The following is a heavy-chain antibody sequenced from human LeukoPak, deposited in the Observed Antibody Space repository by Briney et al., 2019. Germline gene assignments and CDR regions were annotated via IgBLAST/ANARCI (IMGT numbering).Heavy chain of an antibody. CDR2: ISSSSGYI. Sequence: GGSLRLSCAASGFTFSSYSMNWVRQAPGKGLEWVSSISSSSGYIYYADSVKGRFTISRDNAKNSLYLQMNSLRAEDTAVYYCARGSLTTGNIDYRGQGTLVTVSS. V-gene: IGHV3-21*06. CDR1: GFTFSSYS. D-gene: IGHD4-17*01. J-gene: IGHJ4*02. CDR3: ARGSLTTGNIDY.